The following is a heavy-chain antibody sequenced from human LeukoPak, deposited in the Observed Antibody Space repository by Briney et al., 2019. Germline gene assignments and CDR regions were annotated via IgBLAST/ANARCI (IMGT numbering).Heavy chain of an antibody. CDR3: ARGLVKPSTYCSGGNCPLVY. V-gene: IGHV1-69*04. CDR1: GGTFSSYA. J-gene: IGHJ4*02. CDR2: IIPILGIA. Sequence: SVKVSCKASGGTFSSYAISWVRQAPGQGLEWMGRIIPILGIANYAQKFQGRVTITADKSTSTAYMELSSLRSEDTAVYYCARGLVKPSTYCSGGNCPLVYWGQGTLVTVSS. D-gene: IGHD2-15*01.